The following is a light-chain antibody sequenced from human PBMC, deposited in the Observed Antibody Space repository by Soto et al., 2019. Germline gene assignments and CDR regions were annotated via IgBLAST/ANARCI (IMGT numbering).Light chain of an antibody. Sequence: DIQITQSPSSVSASVGDRVTVTCRASQNVSSWLAWYQQTPGKAPKLRIYGASTLQGGVPARFRGRGSETEFTLVISSLQPEDFGTYFCQQRNRFPFTFGPGT. J-gene: IGKJ3*01. CDR2: GAS. V-gene: IGKV1-12*01. CDR1: QNVSSW. CDR3: QQRNRFPFT.